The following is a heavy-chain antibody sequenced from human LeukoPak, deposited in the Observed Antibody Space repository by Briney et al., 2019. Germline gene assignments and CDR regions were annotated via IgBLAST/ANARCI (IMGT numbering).Heavy chain of an antibody. CDR2: IWGDENHK. CDR1: GFIFTNYF. CDR3: ARDVGSAPFDY. Sequence: QAGGSLRLSCAASGFIFTNYFMSWVRQAPGKGLEWVAVIWGDENHKYYGDSVRGRFTISRDNAKNTLYLQMDSLRVEDTAVYYCARDVGSAPFDYWGQGTLVTVSS. D-gene: IGHD6-25*01. J-gene: IGHJ4*02. V-gene: IGHV3-33*08.